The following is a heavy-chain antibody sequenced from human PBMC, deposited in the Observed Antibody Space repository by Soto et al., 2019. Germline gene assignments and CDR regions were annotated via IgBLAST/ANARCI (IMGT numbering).Heavy chain of an antibody. Sequence: PGGSRRLSCAASGFTFSSYGMHWVRQAPGKGLEWVAVIWYDGSNKYYADSVKGRFTISRDNSKNTLYLQMNSLRAEGTAVYYCAREQWLVSFYYYYGMDVWGQGTTVTVSS. D-gene: IGHD6-19*01. J-gene: IGHJ6*02. CDR3: AREQWLVSFYYYYGMDV. CDR2: IWYDGSNK. CDR1: GFTFSSYG. V-gene: IGHV3-33*01.